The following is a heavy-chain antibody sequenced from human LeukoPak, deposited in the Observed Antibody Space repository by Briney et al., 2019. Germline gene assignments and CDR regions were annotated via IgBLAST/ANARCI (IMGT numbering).Heavy chain of an antibody. J-gene: IGHJ5*02. V-gene: IGHV3-30*02. CDR3: FDSPVVPAALGGFDP. Sequence: GGSLRLSCAASGFTFSSYGMHWVRQAPGKGLEWVAFIRNDGSNKYYADSVKGRFTISRDNSKNTLYLQMNSLRAEDTAVYYCFDSPVVPAALGGFDPWGQGTLVTVSS. D-gene: IGHD2-2*01. CDR1: GFTFSSYG. CDR2: IRNDGSNK.